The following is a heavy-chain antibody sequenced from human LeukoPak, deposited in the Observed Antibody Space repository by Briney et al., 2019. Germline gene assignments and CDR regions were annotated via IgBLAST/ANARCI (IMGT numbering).Heavy chain of an antibody. CDR1: GFTSSSYS. Sequence: AGGSLRLSCAASGFTSSSYSMNWVRQAPGKGLEWVSSISSSSSYIYYADSVKGRFTISRDNAKNSLYLQMNSLRAEDTAVYYCARDLIAAAGHYYFDYWGQGTLVTVSS. J-gene: IGHJ4*02. CDR3: ARDLIAAAGHYYFDY. V-gene: IGHV3-21*01. D-gene: IGHD6-13*01. CDR2: ISSSSSYI.